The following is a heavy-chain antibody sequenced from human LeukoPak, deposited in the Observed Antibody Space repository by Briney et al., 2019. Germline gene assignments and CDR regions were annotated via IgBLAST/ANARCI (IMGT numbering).Heavy chain of an antibody. CDR2: ISSSGSTI. V-gene: IGHV3-48*03. CDR1: GFTFSSYE. D-gene: IGHD5-18*01. Sequence: GGSLRLSCAASGFTFSSYEMNWVRQAPGKGLEWVSYISSSGSTIYYADSVKGRFTISRDNSKNTLYLQMNSLRAEDTAVYYCAKDRPIGLLDTAMAGYFDYWGQGTLVTVSS. J-gene: IGHJ4*02. CDR3: AKDRPIGLLDTAMAGYFDY.